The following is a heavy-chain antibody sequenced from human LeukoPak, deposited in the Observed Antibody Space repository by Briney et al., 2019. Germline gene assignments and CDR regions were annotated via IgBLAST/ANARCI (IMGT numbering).Heavy chain of an antibody. Sequence: SETLSLTCTVSGGSLSSSDHYWSWIRQPPGKGLEWIAYIYYSGSTYYNPSLKSRVSISVDTSKNQFSLKLSSVTAADTAVYYCARGDSSSWSFKIWGQGTLVTVSS. D-gene: IGHD6-13*01. CDR3: ARGDSSSWSFKI. CDR2: IYYSGST. CDR1: GGSLSSSDHY. J-gene: IGHJ4*02. V-gene: IGHV4-30-4*01.